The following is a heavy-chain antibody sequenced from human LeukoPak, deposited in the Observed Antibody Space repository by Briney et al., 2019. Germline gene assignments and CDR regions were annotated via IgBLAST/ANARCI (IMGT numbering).Heavy chain of an antibody. Sequence: KVSCKASGYTFTSYWIGWVRQMPGKGLEWMGIIYPGDSDTRYSPSFQGQVTISADKSISTAYLQWSSLKASDTAMYYCARYPEDIVVVPAAIPSYGMDVWGQGTTVTVSS. CDR2: IYPGDSDT. CDR3: ARYPEDIVVVPAAIPSYGMDV. D-gene: IGHD2-2*01. CDR1: GYTFTSYW. V-gene: IGHV5-51*01. J-gene: IGHJ6*02.